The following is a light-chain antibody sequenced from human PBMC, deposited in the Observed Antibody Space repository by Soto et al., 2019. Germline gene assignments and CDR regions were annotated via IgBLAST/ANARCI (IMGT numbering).Light chain of an antibody. Sequence: QSVLTQPASVSGSPGQSITISCTGTSSDVGGHNYVSWYQQHPGKAPKLMIYDVSNRPSGVSNRFSGSKSGNTASLTISGLQADDEADYYCSSYTRSSTQVFGTGTRSPS. V-gene: IGLV2-14*01. CDR1: SSDVGGHNY. J-gene: IGLJ1*01. CDR2: DVS. CDR3: SSYTRSSTQV.